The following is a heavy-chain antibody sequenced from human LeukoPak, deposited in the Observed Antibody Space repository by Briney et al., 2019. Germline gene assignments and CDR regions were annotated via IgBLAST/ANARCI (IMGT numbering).Heavy chain of an antibody. CDR3: ARDRSSGYYYYYMDV. D-gene: IGHD6-19*01. V-gene: IGHV4-59*01. Sequence: SETLSLTCTVSGGSISSYYWSWIRQPPGKGLEWIGYIYYSGSTNYTPSLKSRVTISVDTSKNQFSLKLSSVTAADTAVYYCARDRSSGYYYYYMDVWGKGTTVTVS. J-gene: IGHJ6*03. CDR1: GGSISSYY. CDR2: IYYSGST.